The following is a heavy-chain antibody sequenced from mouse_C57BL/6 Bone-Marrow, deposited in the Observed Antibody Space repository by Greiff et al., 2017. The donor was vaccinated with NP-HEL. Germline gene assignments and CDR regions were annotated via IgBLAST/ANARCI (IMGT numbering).Heavy chain of an antibody. V-gene: IGHV1-82*01. CDR1: GYAFSSSW. D-gene: IGHD1-1*01. J-gene: IGHJ4*01. Sequence: QVQLKQSGPELVKPGASVKISCKASGYAFSSSWMNWVKQRPGKGLEWIGRIYPGDGDTNYNGKFKGKATLTADKSSSTAYMQLSSLTSEDSAVYFCARSDYGSSLYAMDYWGQGTSVTVSS. CDR3: ARSDYGSSLYAMDY. CDR2: IYPGDGDT.